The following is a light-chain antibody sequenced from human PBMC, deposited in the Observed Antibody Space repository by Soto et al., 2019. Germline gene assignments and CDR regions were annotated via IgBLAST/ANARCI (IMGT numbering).Light chain of an antibody. CDR2: GTS. Sequence: EIVLTQAPGTLSLSPGERATLRCRASQSVSSSYLAWYQHKPGRAPRILIDGTSSRATGIPDRFSGSGSGTEFTLTISRLEPEYLAVYYCQQYGSLVTFGQGTKVDIK. CDR1: QSVSSSY. J-gene: IGKJ1*01. V-gene: IGKV3-20*01. CDR3: QQYGSLVT.